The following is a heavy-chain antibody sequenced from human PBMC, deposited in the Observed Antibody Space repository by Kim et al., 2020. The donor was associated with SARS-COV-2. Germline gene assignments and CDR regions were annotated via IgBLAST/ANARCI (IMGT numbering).Heavy chain of an antibody. V-gene: IGHV1-2*02. D-gene: IGHD2-21*01. Sequence: ASVKVSCKTSGYAFIGYYIHWIRQAPGQGLEWIAWINPNSGATNYAQNFQGRVSLTRDTSIDTVYMDMTSPTSDDTAVYYCARASPVEVIDAWGQGTPVTVSS. J-gene: IGHJ5*02. CDR1: GYAFIGYY. CDR3: ARASPVEVIDA. CDR2: INPNSGAT.